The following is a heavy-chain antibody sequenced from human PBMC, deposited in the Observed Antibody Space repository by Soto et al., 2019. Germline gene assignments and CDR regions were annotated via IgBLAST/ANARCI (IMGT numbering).Heavy chain of an antibody. CDR3: ARGAPYYYGSGSYYRRRNYFDY. CDR1: GGSFSGYY. CDR2: INHSGST. V-gene: IGHV4-34*01. D-gene: IGHD3-10*01. Sequence: ASETLSLTCAVYGGSFSGYYWSWIRQPPGKGLEWIGEINHSGSTNYNPSLKSRVTISVDTSKNQFSLKLSSVTAADTAVYYCARGAPYYYGSGSYYRRRNYFDYWGQGTLVTVSS. J-gene: IGHJ4*02.